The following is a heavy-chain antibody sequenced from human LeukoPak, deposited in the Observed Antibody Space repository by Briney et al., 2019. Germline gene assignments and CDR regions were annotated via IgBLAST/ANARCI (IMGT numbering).Heavy chain of an antibody. D-gene: IGHD6-13*01. J-gene: IGHJ4*02. Sequence: PGGSLRLSCAASGFTFSSYAMHWVRQAPGKGLEWVAVISYDGSNKYYADSVRGRFTISRDNSKNTLYLQMNSLRAADTAVYYCAREQLVSPYFDYWGQGTLVTVSS. CDR2: ISYDGSNK. V-gene: IGHV3-30*04. CDR3: AREQLVSPYFDY. CDR1: GFTFSSYA.